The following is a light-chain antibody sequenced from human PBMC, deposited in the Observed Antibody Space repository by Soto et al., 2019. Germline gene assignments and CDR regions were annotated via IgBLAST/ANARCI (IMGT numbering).Light chain of an antibody. CDR3: QQYGYSSWT. Sequence: EIVLTQSPGTLSLSPGEGATLSCRASQSIDSKDLAWYQQRPGQAPRILIFAASSRATGVPDRFSGSGSGTDFTLTISRLEPGDFAVYYCQQYGYSSWTFGQGTKVDIK. CDR1: QSIDSKD. V-gene: IGKV3-20*01. J-gene: IGKJ1*01. CDR2: AAS.